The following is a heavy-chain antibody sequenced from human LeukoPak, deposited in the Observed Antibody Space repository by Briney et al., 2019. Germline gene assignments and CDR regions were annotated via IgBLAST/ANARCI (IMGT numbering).Heavy chain of an antibody. J-gene: IGHJ4*02. D-gene: IGHD3-16*01. CDR3: GRAFPPLRTSSAGDL. Sequence: GGSLRLSCLASGFTFSDYDMTWVRQAPGKGLEWVSSISGLSSHIYYGDSVKGRFSISRDNAKNSLYLQMNSLGTDDTAVYFCGRAFPPLRTSSAGDLWGQGTLVTVSS. CDR2: ISGLSSHI. CDR1: GFTFSDYD. V-gene: IGHV3-21*01.